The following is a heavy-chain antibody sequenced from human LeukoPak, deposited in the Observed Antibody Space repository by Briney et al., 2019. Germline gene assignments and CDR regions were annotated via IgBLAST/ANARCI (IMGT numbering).Heavy chain of an antibody. CDR3: ARGGDNWNYEVIDY. V-gene: IGHV1-69*05. Sequence: VASVKVSCKASGGTFSSYAISWVRQAPGQGLEWMGGIIPIFGTANYAQKFQGRVTITTDESTSTAYMELSSLGSEDTAVYYCARGGDNWNYEVIDYWGQGTLVTVSS. J-gene: IGHJ4*02. D-gene: IGHD1-7*01. CDR1: GGTFSSYA. CDR2: IIPIFGTA.